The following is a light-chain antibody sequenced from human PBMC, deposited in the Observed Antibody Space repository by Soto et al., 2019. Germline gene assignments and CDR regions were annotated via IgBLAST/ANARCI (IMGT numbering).Light chain of an antibody. CDR2: GAS. J-gene: IGKJ1*01. CDR1: QSVTRSY. CDR3: QQYGSSPWT. Sequence: EIVLTQSPGTLSLSPGERATLSCWASQSVTRSYLAWYQQKPGQAPRLLIYGASSRATGIPDRYSGSGSGADFTLTNSRLEPADFAVYYCQQYGSSPWTFGQGTKVEIK. V-gene: IGKV3-20*01.